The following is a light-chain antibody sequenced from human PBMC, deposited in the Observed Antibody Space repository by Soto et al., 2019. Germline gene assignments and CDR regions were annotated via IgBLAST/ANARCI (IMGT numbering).Light chain of an antibody. V-gene: IGKV1-39*01. CDR1: QSITSY. CDR2: AAS. CDR3: QQTYSTPQT. Sequence: DIQMTQSPSSLSASVGDRVTITCRANQSITSYLNWYQQKPGKAPKLLIDAASSLQSGVSSRFSGSASGTDFTLTISSLQPEDFATYYCQQTYSTPQTFGQGTKVEIK. J-gene: IGKJ1*01.